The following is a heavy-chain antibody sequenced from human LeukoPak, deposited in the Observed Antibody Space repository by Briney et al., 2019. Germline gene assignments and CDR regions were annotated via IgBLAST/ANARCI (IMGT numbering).Heavy chain of an antibody. CDR2: INPNSGGT. CDR3: VRGGPNRSGWTLDY. Sequence: ASVKVSCKASGYTFTGYYMHWVRQAPGQGLEWMGWINPNSGGTNYAQNFQGRVIITRDTSASTTYMELSSLRPEDTAVFFCVRGGPNRSGWTLDYWGQGTLVTVSS. V-gene: IGHV1-2*02. D-gene: IGHD6-19*01. CDR1: GYTFTGYY. J-gene: IGHJ4*02.